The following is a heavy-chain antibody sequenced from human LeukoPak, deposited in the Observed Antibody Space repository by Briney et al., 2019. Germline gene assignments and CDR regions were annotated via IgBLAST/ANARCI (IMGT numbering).Heavy chain of an antibody. Sequence: ASVKVSCKASGYTFTSYGISWVRQAPGQGLEWMGWISAYNGNTNYAQKLQGRVTMTTDTSTSTAYMELRSLRSDDTAVYYCARVIGDFWSGYSFDYWGQGTLVTVSS. V-gene: IGHV1-18*01. CDR3: ARVIGDFWSGYSFDY. CDR2: ISAYNGNT. J-gene: IGHJ4*02. CDR1: GYTFTSYG. D-gene: IGHD3-3*01.